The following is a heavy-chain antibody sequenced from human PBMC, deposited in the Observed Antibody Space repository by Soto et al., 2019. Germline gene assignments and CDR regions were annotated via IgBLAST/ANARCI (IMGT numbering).Heavy chain of an antibody. J-gene: IGHJ5*02. CDR3: ARYSPPKKSYDSNPGWFDP. CDR2: VYSSGTS. CDR1: GGSMNSYY. V-gene: IGHV4-59*01. D-gene: IGHD2-15*01. Sequence: QVQLQESGPGLVKPSETLSLTCTVSGGSMNSYYWSWIRQPPGKGLEWLGYVYSSGTSKYNVSLESRITMSRDTSRNQCSLSLNSVTAADTAVYFCARYSPPKKSYDSNPGWFDPWGQGTLVAVSS.